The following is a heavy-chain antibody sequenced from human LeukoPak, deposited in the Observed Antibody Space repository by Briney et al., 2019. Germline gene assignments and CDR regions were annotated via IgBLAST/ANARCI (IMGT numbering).Heavy chain of an antibody. D-gene: IGHD6-13*01. CDR3: ATALFPQIAAAGGGDY. CDR2: FDPEDGET. CDR1: VYTLTELS. V-gene: IGHV1-24*01. J-gene: IGHJ4*02. Sequence: ASVNVSCKVSVYTLTELSMHWVRQAAGKGLEWMGGFDPEDGETLYAQKFQGRVTMTEDTSTDTAYMELSSLRSEDTAVYYCATALFPQIAAAGGGDYWGQGTLVTVSS.